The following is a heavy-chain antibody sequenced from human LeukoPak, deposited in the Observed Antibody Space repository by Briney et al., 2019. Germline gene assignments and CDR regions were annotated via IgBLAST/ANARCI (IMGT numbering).Heavy chain of an antibody. CDR2: ISGSGGST. Sequence: GGSLRLSCVPSGFSFSNYAMSWDRQAPGKGLEWVSSISGSGGSTDYADSVKGRFTISRDKTKNTLYLQMNSLRAEDTAVYYCAKSSYYDASGYYREYYFDYWGQGTLVTVSS. CDR3: AKSSYYDASGYYREYYFDY. V-gene: IGHV3-23*01. CDR1: GFSFSNYA. D-gene: IGHD3-22*01. J-gene: IGHJ4*02.